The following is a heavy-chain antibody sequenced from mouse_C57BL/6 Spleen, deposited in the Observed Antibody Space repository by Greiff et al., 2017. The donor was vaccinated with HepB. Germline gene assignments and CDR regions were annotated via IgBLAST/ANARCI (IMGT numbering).Heavy chain of an antibody. CDR2: ISSGSSTI. V-gene: IGHV5-17*01. J-gene: IGHJ2*01. CDR1: GFTFSDYG. D-gene: IGHD4-1*01. CDR3: AREFFNWDPGDY. Sequence: EVKLMESGGGLVKPGGSLKLSCAASGFTFSDYGMHWVRQAPEKGLEWVAYISSGSSTIYYADTVKGRFTISRDNAKNTLFLQMTSLRSEDTAMYYCAREFFNWDPGDYWGQGTTLTVSS.